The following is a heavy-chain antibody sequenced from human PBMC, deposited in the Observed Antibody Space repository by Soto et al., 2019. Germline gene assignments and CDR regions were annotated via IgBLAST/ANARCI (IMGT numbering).Heavy chain of an antibody. CDR3: AREGRPLNWFDP. CDR2: ISSSSTI. CDR1: GFTFSSYS. V-gene: IGHV3-48*01. Sequence: GGSLRLSCAASGFTFSSYSMNWVRQAPGKGLEWVSYISSSSTIYYADSVKGRFTISRDNAKNSLYLQMNSLRAEDTAVYYCAREGRPLNWFDPWGQGTLVTVSS. J-gene: IGHJ5*02.